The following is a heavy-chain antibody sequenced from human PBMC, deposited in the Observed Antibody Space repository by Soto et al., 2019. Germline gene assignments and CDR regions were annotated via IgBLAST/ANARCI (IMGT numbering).Heavy chain of an antibody. CDR1: RFTFGDYA. Sequence: GGSLRLSCTASRFTFGDYAISWVRQAPGKGLEWVGLIRSKAYGGTTEYAASVKGRFTVSRDDSKSIAYLQMNGLKAEVRAVYYCSRYATRHNVGIRSGPYVLNVCGPGTTVTVSS. J-gene: IGHJ6*01. CDR3: SRYATRHNVGIRSGPYVLNV. V-gene: IGHV3-49*04. D-gene: IGHD3-10*01. CDR2: IRSKAYGGTT.